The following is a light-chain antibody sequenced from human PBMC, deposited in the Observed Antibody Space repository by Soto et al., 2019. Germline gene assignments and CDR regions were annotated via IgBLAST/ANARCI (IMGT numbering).Light chain of an antibody. CDR3: HQRTNWPSIT. CDR1: QSVSNY. J-gene: IGKJ5*01. V-gene: IGKV3-11*02. Sequence: EIVLTQSPATLSLSPGETATLSCRASQSVSNYLAWYQNKPGQAPRLLIYGASNRATGVSARISGSGSGRDFSLTINSLEPEDSAVYYCHQRTNWPSITFGQGTRLEI. CDR2: GAS.